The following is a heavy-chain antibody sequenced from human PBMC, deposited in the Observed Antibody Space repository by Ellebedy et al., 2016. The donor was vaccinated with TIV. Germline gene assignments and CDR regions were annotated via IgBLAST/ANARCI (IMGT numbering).Heavy chain of an antibody. Sequence: GGSLRLXXAASGFTFSSYSMNWVRQAPGKGLEWVSSISISSSYIYYADSVKGRFTISRDNAKNSLYLQMNSLRAEDTAVYYCARAFYYGALDYWGQGTVVTVSS. D-gene: IGHD4-17*01. CDR1: GFTFSSYS. V-gene: IGHV3-21*01. J-gene: IGHJ4*02. CDR2: ISISSSYI. CDR3: ARAFYYGALDY.